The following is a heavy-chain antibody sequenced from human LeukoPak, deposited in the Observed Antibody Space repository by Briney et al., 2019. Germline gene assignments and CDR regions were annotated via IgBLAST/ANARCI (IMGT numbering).Heavy chain of an antibody. D-gene: IGHD3-22*01. CDR3: ARTKSYYDSSGYYYGDYFDY. Sequence: PSETLSLTCTVSGGSISSYYWSWIRQPPGKGLEWIGYIYYSGSTNYNPSLKSRVTISVDTSKNQFSLKLSSVTAADTAVYYCARTKSYYDSSGYYYGDYFDYWGQGTLVTVSS. CDR2: IYYSGST. CDR1: GGSISSYY. J-gene: IGHJ4*02. V-gene: IGHV4-59*01.